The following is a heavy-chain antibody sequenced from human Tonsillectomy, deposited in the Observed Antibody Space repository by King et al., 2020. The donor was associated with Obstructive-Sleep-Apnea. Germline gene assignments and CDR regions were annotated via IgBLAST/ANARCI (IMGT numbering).Heavy chain of an antibody. CDR2: IYYSGCT. Sequence: VQLQESGPGLVKPSETLSLTCTVSVGSIISYYWSWIRQPPGRGLEWMGYIYYSGCTNYNPSLKSRVTISVNKSKNQFSLKLSSVTAADTAVYYCGRHTAGAAAVWFDPWGQGTLVTVSS. CDR3: GRHTAGAAAVWFDP. CDR1: VGSIISYY. J-gene: IGHJ5*02. D-gene: IGHD6-13*01. V-gene: IGHV4-59*08.